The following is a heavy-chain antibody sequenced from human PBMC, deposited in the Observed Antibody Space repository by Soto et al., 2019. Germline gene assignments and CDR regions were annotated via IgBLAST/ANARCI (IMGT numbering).Heavy chain of an antibody. CDR2: IRNKANSYTT. Sequence: PGGSLRLSCAASGFSFSDHYMDWVRQAPGKGLEWVGHIRNKANSYTTEYAASVKGRFTISRDDSKNSLYLQMNSLKTEDTAVYYCAKLGSIMSSGHYYVDDWGKGTTVTVSS. V-gene: IGHV3-72*01. D-gene: IGHD3-10*01. CDR1: GFSFSDHY. J-gene: IGHJ6*03. CDR3: AKLGSIMSSGHYYVDD.